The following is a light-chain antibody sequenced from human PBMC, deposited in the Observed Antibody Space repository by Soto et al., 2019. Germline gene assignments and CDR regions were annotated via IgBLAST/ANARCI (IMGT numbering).Light chain of an antibody. CDR3: QQYDRYPYT. J-gene: IGKJ2*01. CDR1: QSISSW. CDR2: QAS. V-gene: IGKV1-5*03. Sequence: DIQMTQSPSSLSASVGDRVTITCRASQSISSWLAWYQQKPGKAPKLLIFQASILESEVPSRFSGCGSGTEFTLTINSLQPDDFAAYYCQQYDRYPYTFGQGTKLEIK.